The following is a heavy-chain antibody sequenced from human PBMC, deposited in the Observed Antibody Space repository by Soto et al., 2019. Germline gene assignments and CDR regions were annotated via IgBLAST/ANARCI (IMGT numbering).Heavy chain of an antibody. D-gene: IGHD1-1*01. CDR2: TSSNEDTK. Sequence: GSLRLSCATSGFTFSSYSMHWFRQTPGKGLEWVAVTSSNEDTKYYADSVKGRFTISRDNSKNTLYLQMNSLRPDDTGVYYCAREVVTTQWYFDNWGQGILVTVSS. J-gene: IGHJ4*02. CDR3: AREVVTTQWYFDN. CDR1: GFTFSSYS. V-gene: IGHV3-30-3*01.